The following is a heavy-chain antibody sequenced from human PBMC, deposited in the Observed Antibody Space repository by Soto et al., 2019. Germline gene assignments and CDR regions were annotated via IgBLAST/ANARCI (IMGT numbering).Heavy chain of an antibody. CDR1: GGSISSGGYY. Sequence: QVQLQESGPGLVKPSQTLSLTCTVSGGSISSGGYYWSWIRQHPGKGLEWIGYIYYSGSTYYNPSIQIRATISVDTSKIQFSLKLSSVTAADTAVYSCARDQAGYGNDAFDIWGQGTMVTVSS. J-gene: IGHJ3*02. CDR3: ARDQAGYGNDAFDI. CDR2: IYYSGST. D-gene: IGHD2-15*01. V-gene: IGHV4-31*03.